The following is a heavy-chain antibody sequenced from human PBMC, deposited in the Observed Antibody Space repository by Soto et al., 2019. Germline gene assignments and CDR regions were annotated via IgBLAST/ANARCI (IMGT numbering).Heavy chain of an antibody. Sequence: GGSLRLSCAASGFSLTNYVMNWVRQAPGKGLEWISSIGGSSSTIFHADSVKGRFTISRDNAKNSLYLQMNSLRAEDTAVYYRARFYYDSSVYLQSPYYYYYGKDVWGQGTTVTVSS. CDR1: GFSLTNYV. CDR3: ARFYYDSSVYLQSPYYYYYGKDV. V-gene: IGHV3-48*04. CDR2: IGGSSSTI. J-gene: IGHJ6*02. D-gene: IGHD3-22*01.